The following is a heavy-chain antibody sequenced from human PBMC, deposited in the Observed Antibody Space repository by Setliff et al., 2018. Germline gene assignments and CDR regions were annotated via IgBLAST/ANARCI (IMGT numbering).Heavy chain of an antibody. CDR2: MNPNSGNT. D-gene: IGHD3-3*01. Sequence: ASVKVSCKASGYTFTSYDINWVRQATGQGLEWMGWMNPNSGNTGYAQKFQGRVTMTRNTSISTAYMELSSLRSEDTAVYYCARGRERDYNFWSGYYTMYYFDYWGQGTLVTVSS. CDR1: GYTFTSYD. V-gene: IGHV1-8*02. J-gene: IGHJ4*02. CDR3: ARGRERDYNFWSGYYTMYYFDY.